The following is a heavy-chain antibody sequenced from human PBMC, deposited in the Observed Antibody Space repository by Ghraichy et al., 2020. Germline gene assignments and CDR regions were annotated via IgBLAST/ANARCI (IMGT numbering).Heavy chain of an antibody. D-gene: IGHD6-13*01. Sequence: GGSLRLSCAASGFTFSSYAMSWVRQAPGKGLEWVSAISGSGGSTYYADSVKGRFTISRDNSKNTLYLQMNSLRAEDTAVYYCAKDLSSSWLGYGMDVWGQGTTVTVSS. CDR3: AKDLSSSWLGYGMDV. CDR1: GFTFSSYA. J-gene: IGHJ6*02. CDR2: ISGSGGST. V-gene: IGHV3-23*01.